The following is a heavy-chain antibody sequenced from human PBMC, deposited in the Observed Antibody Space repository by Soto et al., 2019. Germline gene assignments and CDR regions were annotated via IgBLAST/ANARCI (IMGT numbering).Heavy chain of an antibody. CDR2: ISGSGGST. V-gene: IGHV3-23*01. Sequence: EVQLLESGGGLVQPGGTLRLSCAASGFTFSSYAMSWVRQAPGKGLDCVSAISGSGGSTYYADSVKGRFTISRDNSKNILYLHMNSLRAEDTAVYYCANLFYDFIWGSDRSPMDVWGKGTTVAVSS. D-gene: IGHD3-16*02. J-gene: IGHJ6*03. CDR3: ANLFYDFIWGSDRSPMDV. CDR1: GFTFSSYA.